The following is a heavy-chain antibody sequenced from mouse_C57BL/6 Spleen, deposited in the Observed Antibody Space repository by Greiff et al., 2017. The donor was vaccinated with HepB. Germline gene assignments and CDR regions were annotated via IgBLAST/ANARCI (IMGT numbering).Heavy chain of an antibody. J-gene: IGHJ4*01. Sequence: EVQVVESGGGLVKPGGSLKLSCAASGFTFSDYGMHWVRQAPEKGLEWVAYISSGSSTIYYADTVKGRFTISRDNAKNTLFLQMTSLRSEDTAMYYCARLPDYYAMDYWGQGTSVTVSS. D-gene: IGHD5-1*01. CDR3: ARLPDYYAMDY. CDR2: ISSGSSTI. CDR1: GFTFSDYG. V-gene: IGHV5-17*01.